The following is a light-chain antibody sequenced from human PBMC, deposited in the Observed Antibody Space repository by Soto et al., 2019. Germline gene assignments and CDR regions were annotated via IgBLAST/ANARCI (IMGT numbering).Light chain of an antibody. V-gene: IGKV1-5*01. CDR3: QQYNSYS. Sequence: DIHMTQSPSTLPASVGDSVTITCRSSQSISNWFAWYQQKPRTATKLLIYHASTLESGVASGFSGSGSGTEFTLTISSLQAGDSSTYYCQQYNSYSFGQGTKV. CDR1: QSISNW. J-gene: IGKJ1*01. CDR2: HAS.